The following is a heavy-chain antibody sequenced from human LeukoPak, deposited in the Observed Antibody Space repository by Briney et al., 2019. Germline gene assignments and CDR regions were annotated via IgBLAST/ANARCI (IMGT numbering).Heavy chain of an antibody. CDR3: ARGGRGVIFHY. CDR2: IYSGGST. Sequence: GGSLRLSCAASGFTFSSYSMNWVRQAPGKGLEWVSVIYSGGSTYYADSVKGRFTISRDNSKNTLYLQMNSLRAEDTAVYYCARGGRGVIFHYWGQGTLVTVSS. CDR1: GFTFSSYS. D-gene: IGHD3-10*01. J-gene: IGHJ4*02. V-gene: IGHV3-53*01.